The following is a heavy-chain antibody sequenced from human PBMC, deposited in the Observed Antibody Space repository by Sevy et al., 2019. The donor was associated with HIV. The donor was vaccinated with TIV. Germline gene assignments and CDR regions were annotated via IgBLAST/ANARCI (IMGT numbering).Heavy chain of an antibody. CDR3: ARFSGGSKGTAFDY. D-gene: IGHD2-15*01. Sequence: GGSLRLSCAASGFTFSSYGMHWVRQAPGKGLEWVAVISYDGSNKYYADSVKGRFTISRDNSKNTLYLQMNSLRAEDTAVYYCARFSGGSKGTAFDYWGQGTLVTVSS. J-gene: IGHJ4*02. V-gene: IGHV3-30*03. CDR1: GFTFSSYG. CDR2: ISYDGSNK.